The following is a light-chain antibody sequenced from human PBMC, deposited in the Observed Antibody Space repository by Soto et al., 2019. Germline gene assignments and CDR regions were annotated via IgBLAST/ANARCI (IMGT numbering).Light chain of an antibody. V-gene: IGKV3-11*01. CDR1: QSVSSY. Sequence: EIVLTQSPATLSLSPGERATLSCRASQSVSSYLAWYQQKPGQAPRLLIYDASNRATGIPARFSGSGSGTDFTHTISSLEPEDFAVYYCQQRSNWPPEPFGQGTKVEIK. CDR3: QQRSNWPPEP. CDR2: DAS. J-gene: IGKJ1*01.